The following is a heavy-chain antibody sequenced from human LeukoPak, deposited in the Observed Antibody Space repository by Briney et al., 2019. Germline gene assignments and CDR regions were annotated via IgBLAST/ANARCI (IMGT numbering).Heavy chain of an antibody. CDR1: GGSISSGSYY. Sequence: PSQTLSLTCTVSGGSISSGSYYWSWIRQPAGKGLEWIGRIYTSGSTNYNPSLKSRVTISVDTSKNQFSLKLSSVTAADTAVYYCARADFWSGYSDYWGQGTLVTVSS. J-gene: IGHJ4*02. D-gene: IGHD3-3*01. CDR3: ARADFWSGYSDY. CDR2: IYTSGST. V-gene: IGHV4-61*02.